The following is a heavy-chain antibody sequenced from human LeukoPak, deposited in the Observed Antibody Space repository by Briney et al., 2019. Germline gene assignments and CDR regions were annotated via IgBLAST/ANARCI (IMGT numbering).Heavy chain of an antibody. CDR2: IYYSGST. D-gene: IGHD6-13*01. Sequence: PSETLSLTCTVSGGSISSYYWSWIRQHPGKGLEWIGYIYYSGSTYYNPSLKSRVTISVDTSKNQFSLKLSSVTAADTAVYYCARYRSSSWYEDYYYGMDVWGQGTTVTVSS. CDR1: GGSISSYY. CDR3: ARYRSSSWYEDYYYGMDV. J-gene: IGHJ6*02. V-gene: IGHV4-59*06.